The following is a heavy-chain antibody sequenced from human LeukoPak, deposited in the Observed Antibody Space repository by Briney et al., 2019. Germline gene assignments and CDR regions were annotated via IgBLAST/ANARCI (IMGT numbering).Heavy chain of an antibody. CDR2: INHSGNT. CDR1: GGSFSGYY. D-gene: IGHD6-13*01. J-gene: IGHJ4*02. CDR3: ASGRRYTSSWLGGGRYFDS. V-gene: IGHV4-34*01. Sequence: PSETLSLTCAVYGGSFSGYYWTWIRQPPGKGLEWIGEINHSGNTNYNPSLKSRVAISVDTSKNQFSLKLSSVTAADTALYYCASGRRYTSSWLGGGRYFDSWGQGTLVTVSS.